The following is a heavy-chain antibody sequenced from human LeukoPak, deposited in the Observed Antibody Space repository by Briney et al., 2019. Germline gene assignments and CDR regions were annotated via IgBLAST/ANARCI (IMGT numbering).Heavy chain of an antibody. Sequence: GASVKVSCKASGYTFTSFGIAWVRQAPGQGLEWMGWINTNTGNPTYAQGFTGRFVFSLDTSVSTAYLQISSLKAEDTAVYYCARVPYYYDSSGYYYGPRDPDYWGQGTLVTVSS. CDR3: ARVPYYYDSSGYYYGPRDPDY. CDR1: GYTFTSFG. D-gene: IGHD3-22*01. J-gene: IGHJ4*02. CDR2: INTNTGNP. V-gene: IGHV7-4-1*02.